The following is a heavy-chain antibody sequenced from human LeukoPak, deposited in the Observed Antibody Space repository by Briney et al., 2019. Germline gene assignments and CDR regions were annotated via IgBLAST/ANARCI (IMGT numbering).Heavy chain of an antibody. Sequence: GGSLRLSCAASGFTVSNKYMTWVRQAPGKGLEWVSLIYSDGRTYYADSVKGRCTISRDNSKNTLYLQMNSLRVEDTAVYYCARYAGDYDSSGRGFDYWGQGTLVTVSS. CDR3: ARYAGDYDSSGRGFDY. CDR1: GFTVSNKY. CDR2: IYSDGRT. J-gene: IGHJ4*02. D-gene: IGHD3-22*01. V-gene: IGHV3-53*01.